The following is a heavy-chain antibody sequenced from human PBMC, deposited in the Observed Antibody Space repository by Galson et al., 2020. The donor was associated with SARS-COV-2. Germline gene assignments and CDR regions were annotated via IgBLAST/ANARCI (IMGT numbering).Heavy chain of an antibody. CDR1: GFTFNNYA. D-gene: IGHD6-13*01. V-gene: IGHV3-33*01. Sequence: GGSLRLSCAASGFTFNNYAMHCVRPAPGKGLEWVALIWNDGSNEDYADSVKGRFTISRDNSKNTLYLQMNSLRAEDTAVYYCARVPFIAAAGTPYAYYYGMDVWGQGTTVTVSS. CDR2: IWNDGSNE. J-gene: IGHJ6*02. CDR3: ARVPFIAAAGTPYAYYYGMDV.